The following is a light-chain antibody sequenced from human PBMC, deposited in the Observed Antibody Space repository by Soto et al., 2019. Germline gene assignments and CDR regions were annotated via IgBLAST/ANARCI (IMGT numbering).Light chain of an antibody. Sequence: EIVLTQSPDTLSLSPGARAPLSCRASQSVRSERLAWYQQKRGQAPTLLIFDASSRASGTPERFSGSGSGTDFTLTISRLEPEDFAVYYCQERSNWPITFGQGTRLEIK. CDR3: QERSNWPIT. CDR2: DAS. V-gene: IGKV3D-20*02. CDR1: QSVRSER. J-gene: IGKJ5*01.